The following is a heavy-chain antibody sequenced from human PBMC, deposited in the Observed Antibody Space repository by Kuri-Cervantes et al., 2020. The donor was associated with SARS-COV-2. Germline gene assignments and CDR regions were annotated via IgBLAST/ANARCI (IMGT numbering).Heavy chain of an antibody. V-gene: IGHV1-2*02. CDR3: ARAYRGSIGSNRGYFDY. CDR2: INPNSGGT. Sequence: ASVKVSCKASGYTFTGYYMHWVRQAPGQGLEWMGWINPNSGGTNYAQKFQGRVTMTRDTSISTAYMELSRLRSDDTAVYYCARAYRGSIGSNRGYFDYWGQGTLVTVSS. CDR1: GYTFTGYY. J-gene: IGHJ4*02. D-gene: IGHD6-19*01.